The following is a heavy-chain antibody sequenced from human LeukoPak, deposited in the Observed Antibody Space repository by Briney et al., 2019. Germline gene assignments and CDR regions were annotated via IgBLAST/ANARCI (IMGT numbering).Heavy chain of an antibody. Sequence: SQTLSLTYAISGDSVSIKSAGWNWVRQSPTRGIEWVGSTYYRSKWSNDYAASVKGRITVNPDTSKNQFSLQLSSVTPEDTAVYYCARSRASTFDYWGQGTLVTVSS. V-gene: IGHV6-1*01. J-gene: IGHJ4*02. CDR1: GDSVSIKSAG. CDR2: TYYRSKWSN. CDR3: ARSRASTFDY. D-gene: IGHD1-26*01.